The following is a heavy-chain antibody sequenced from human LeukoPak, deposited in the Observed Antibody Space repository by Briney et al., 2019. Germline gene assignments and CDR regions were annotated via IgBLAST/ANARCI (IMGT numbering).Heavy chain of an antibody. Sequence: PSETLSLTCTVSGGSISSYYWSWIRQPPGKGLEWIGYIYYSGSTNYNPSLKSRVTISVDTSKNQFSLKLSSVTAADTAVYYCARSSWSPLVGVWGKGTTVTVSS. CDR3: ARSSWSPLVGV. V-gene: IGHV4-59*08. CDR1: GGSISSYY. D-gene: IGHD2-8*01. CDR2: IYYSGST. J-gene: IGHJ6*04.